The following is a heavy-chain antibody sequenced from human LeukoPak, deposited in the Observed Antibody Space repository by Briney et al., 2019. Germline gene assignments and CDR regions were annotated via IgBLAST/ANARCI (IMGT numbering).Heavy chain of an antibody. CDR2: ISSNGGST. Sequence: GGTLRLSCAASGCTFSSYAMHWVRKAPGKGLEYVPAISSNGGSTYYANSVKGRCTISRDNSKNTLYLQMGSLRAEDTAVYYCARAIWDSSDAFDIWGQGTMVTVSS. CDR3: ARAIWDSSDAFDI. J-gene: IGHJ3*02. CDR1: GCTFSSYA. D-gene: IGHD6-13*01. V-gene: IGHV3-64*01.